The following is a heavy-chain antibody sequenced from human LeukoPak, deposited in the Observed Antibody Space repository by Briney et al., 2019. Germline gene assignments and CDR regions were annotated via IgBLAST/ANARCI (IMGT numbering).Heavy chain of an antibody. J-gene: IGHJ5*02. CDR1: GFTFTNHW. CDR3: AKSGSSVFWA. Sequence: GGSLRLSCAASGFTFTNHWMSWVRQAPGKGLEWVANIKEDGSEKYYVDSVKGRITVSRDNVKNSLFLQMNSLTVDATAVYYCAKSGSSVFWAWGQGALVTASS. CDR2: IKEDGSEK. V-gene: IGHV3-7*03. D-gene: IGHD3-3*02.